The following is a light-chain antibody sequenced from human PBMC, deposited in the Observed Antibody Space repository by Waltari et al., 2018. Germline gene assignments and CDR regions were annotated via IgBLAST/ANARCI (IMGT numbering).Light chain of an antibody. CDR3: QQSHLTPT. Sequence: DIQMTQSPPSLSASVGDTVTISCRASPPILNFLNLYQHKPGKAPKLLIYAASTLQSGVPSRFSGSGSGTDFALTSTSLQPEDFATYYCQQSHLTPTFGGGTKVQI. J-gene: IGKJ4*01. CDR1: PPILNF. CDR2: AAS. V-gene: IGKV1-39*01.